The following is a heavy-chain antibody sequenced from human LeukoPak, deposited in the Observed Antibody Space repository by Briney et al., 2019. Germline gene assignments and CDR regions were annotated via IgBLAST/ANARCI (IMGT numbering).Heavy chain of an antibody. CDR3: ARDLGYYYGSGSYISDYYFDY. J-gene: IGHJ4*02. V-gene: IGHV3-11*01. D-gene: IGHD3-10*01. CDR2: ISSSGSTI. CDR1: GFTFSDYY. Sequence: GGSLRLSCAASGFTFSDYYMSWIRQAPGKGLEWVSYISSSGSTIYYADSVKGRFTISRDNAKNSMYLQMNSLRAEDTAVYYCARDLGYYYGSGSYISDYYFDYWGQGTLVTVSS.